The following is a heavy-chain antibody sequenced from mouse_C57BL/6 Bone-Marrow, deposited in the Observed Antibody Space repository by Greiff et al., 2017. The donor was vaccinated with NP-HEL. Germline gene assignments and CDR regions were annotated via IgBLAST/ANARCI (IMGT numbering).Heavy chain of an antibody. CDR3: TTGKFYYYGSGDY. V-gene: IGHV14-4*01. J-gene: IGHJ2*01. D-gene: IGHD1-1*01. CDR2: IDPENGDT. Sequence: LQQSGAELVRPGASVKLSCTASGFNIKDDYMHWVKQRPEQGLEWIGWIDPENGDTEYASKFQGKATITADTSSNTAYLQLSSLTSEDTAVYYCTTGKFYYYGSGDYWGQGTTLTVSS. CDR1: GFNIKDDY.